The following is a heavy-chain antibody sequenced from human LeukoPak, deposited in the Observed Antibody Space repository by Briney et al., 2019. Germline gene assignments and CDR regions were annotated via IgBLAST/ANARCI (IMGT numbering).Heavy chain of an antibody. CDR3: ARAWYGGATFDN. D-gene: IGHD1-26*01. J-gene: IGHJ4*02. CDR1: EFPFDKFW. V-gene: IGHV3-7*01. CDR2: SKQDGSAQ. Sequence: GGSLRLSCAASEFPFDKFWMSWVRQAPGKGLEWVATSKQDGSAQYYVDSVKGRFTLSRDNAKTSLYLQMNSLRAEDTAMYYCARAWYGGATFDNWGQGTLVTVSS.